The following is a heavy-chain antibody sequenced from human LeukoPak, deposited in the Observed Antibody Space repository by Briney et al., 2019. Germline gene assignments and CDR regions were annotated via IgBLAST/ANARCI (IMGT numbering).Heavy chain of an antibody. CDR3: ARRGISGSYFSPPLDY. Sequence: PGRSLRLSCAASGFTFSSYGMHWVRQAPGKGLEWVAVIWYDESNKYYADSVKGRFTISRDNSKNTLYLQMNSLRAEDTAVYYCARRGISGSYFSPPLDYWGQGTLVTVSS. V-gene: IGHV3-33*01. CDR2: IWYDESNK. D-gene: IGHD1-26*01. CDR1: GFTFSSYG. J-gene: IGHJ4*02.